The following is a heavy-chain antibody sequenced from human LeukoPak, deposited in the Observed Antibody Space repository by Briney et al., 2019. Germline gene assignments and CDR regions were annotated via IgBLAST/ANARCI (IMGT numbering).Heavy chain of an antibody. D-gene: IGHD2-2*01. CDR2: LIPIFGTP. V-gene: IGHV1-69*01. J-gene: IGHJ5*02. Sequence: SVTVSCKASGVSFSSCAINWVRQAPGQGLEWMGGLIPIFGTPQYAQTFQGRLTITADESTSTAYMELSSLRSEDTAVYYCAITEDVVVLPAALGWFDPWGQGTQVTVSS. CDR1: GVSFSSCA. CDR3: AITEDVVVLPAALGWFDP.